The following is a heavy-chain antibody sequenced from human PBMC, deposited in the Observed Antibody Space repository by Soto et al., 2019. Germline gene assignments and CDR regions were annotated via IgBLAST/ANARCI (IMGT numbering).Heavy chain of an antibody. CDR3: AREGGKNYDSSGYFRGNYYYYGMDV. V-gene: IGHV1-69*06. CDR2: IIPMYGTP. CDR1: GGTFSIYA. Sequence: QVQLVQSGAEVKKPGSSVKVSCKASGGTFSIYAINWVRQAPGQGLEWMGGIIPMYGTPNNAQKFQGRVTIMADKSTSTVYMELSSLRSEDTAVYYCAREGGKNYDSSGYFRGNYYYYGMDVWGQGTTVTVSS. D-gene: IGHD3-22*01. J-gene: IGHJ6*02.